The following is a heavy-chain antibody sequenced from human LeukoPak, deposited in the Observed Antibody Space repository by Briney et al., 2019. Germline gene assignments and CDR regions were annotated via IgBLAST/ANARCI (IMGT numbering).Heavy chain of an antibody. Sequence: SETLSLTCTVSGGSISSYDWSWIRQPAGKGLEWIGRIYTSGSTNYNPSLKSRVTMSVDTSKNQFSLKLSSVTAADTAVYYCARENTVTGAFDIWGQGTMVTVSS. CDR1: GGSISSYD. V-gene: IGHV4-4*07. J-gene: IGHJ3*02. D-gene: IGHD4-17*01. CDR2: IYTSGST. CDR3: ARENTVTGAFDI.